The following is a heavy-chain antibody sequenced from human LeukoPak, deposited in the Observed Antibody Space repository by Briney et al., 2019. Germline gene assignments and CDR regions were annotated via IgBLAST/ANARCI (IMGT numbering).Heavy chain of an antibody. D-gene: IGHD5-12*01. Sequence: PSETLSLTCAVYGGSFSGYYWSWIRQPPGKGLEWIGEINHSGSTNYNPSLKSRVTISVDTSKNQFFLKLSSVTAADTAVYYFARGVGWREGLRFLPPWGQGTLVTVSS. J-gene: IGHJ5*02. CDR2: INHSGST. CDR1: GGSFSGYY. V-gene: IGHV4-34*01. CDR3: ARGVGWREGLRFLPP.